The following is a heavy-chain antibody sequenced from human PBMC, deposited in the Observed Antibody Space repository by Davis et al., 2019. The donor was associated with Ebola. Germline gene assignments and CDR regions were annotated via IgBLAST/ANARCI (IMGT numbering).Heavy chain of an antibody. CDR2: ISDSAT. CDR1: GGSINGYY. J-gene: IGHJ5*02. CDR3: ARQGAAYHSGRYSFDR. V-gene: IGHV4-59*08. Sequence: ARSLTLSCTVSGGSINGYYWSWMRQPPGKGLEWIGYISDSATNYNPSLKSRLTISLDTSKNQFSLKLLSVTAADTALYYCARQGAAYHSGRYSFDRWGQGMLVTVSS. D-gene: IGHD6-19*01.